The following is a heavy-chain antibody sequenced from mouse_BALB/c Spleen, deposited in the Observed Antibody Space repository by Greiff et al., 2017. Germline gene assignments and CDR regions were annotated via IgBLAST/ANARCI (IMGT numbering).Heavy chain of an antibody. J-gene: IGHJ3*01. V-gene: IGHV5-17*02. CDR1: GFTFSSFG. CDR3: ARGGIYYDYAFAY. D-gene: IGHD2-4*01. CDR2: ISSGSSTI. Sequence: EVQVVESGGGLVQPGGSRKLSCAASGFTFSSFGMHWVRQAPEKGLEWVAYISSGSSTIYYADTVKGRFTISRDNPKNTLFLQMTSLRSEDTAMYYCARGGIYYDYAFAYWGQGTLVTVSA.